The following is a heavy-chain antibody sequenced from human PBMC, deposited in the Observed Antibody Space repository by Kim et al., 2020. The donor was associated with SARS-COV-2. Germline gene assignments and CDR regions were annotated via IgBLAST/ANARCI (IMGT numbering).Heavy chain of an antibody. J-gene: IGHJ4*02. Sequence: YADSVKGRCTISRDNSQNTLYLQMNSLRAEDTALYYCAKGTGSGWYFFDDWGQGTLVTVSS. D-gene: IGHD6-19*01. CDR3: AKGTGSGWYFFDD. V-gene: IGHV3-23*01.